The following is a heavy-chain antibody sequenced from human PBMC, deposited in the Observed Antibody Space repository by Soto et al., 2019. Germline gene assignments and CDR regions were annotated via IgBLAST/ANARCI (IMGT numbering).Heavy chain of an antibody. CDR3: AKTGTVTTGYSFGYRPGEYCFDY. D-gene: IGHD3-9*01. V-gene: IGHV3-30*18. Sequence: GGSLRLSCAASGFTFSSYGMHWVRQAPGKGLEWVAVISYDGSNKYYADSVKGRFTISRDNSKNTLYLQMNSLRAEDTAVYYCAKTGTVTTGYSFGYRPGEYCFDYWGQGPLLTVSS. J-gene: IGHJ4*02. CDR1: GFTFSSYG. CDR2: ISYDGSNK.